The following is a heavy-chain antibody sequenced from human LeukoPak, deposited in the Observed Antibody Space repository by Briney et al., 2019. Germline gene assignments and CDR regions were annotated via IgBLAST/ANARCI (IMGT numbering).Heavy chain of an antibody. CDR3: ARASPMIDY. Sequence: GGSLRLSCAASGFSVSGYWMNWARQAPGKGLVWVSRMNSDGSITDYADSVKGRFTISRDTATNTLYLRMDSLRAEDMGVYYCARASPMIDYWGQGTLVIVSS. CDR1: GFSVSGYW. J-gene: IGHJ4*02. CDR2: MNSDGSIT. D-gene: IGHD3-22*01. V-gene: IGHV3-74*01.